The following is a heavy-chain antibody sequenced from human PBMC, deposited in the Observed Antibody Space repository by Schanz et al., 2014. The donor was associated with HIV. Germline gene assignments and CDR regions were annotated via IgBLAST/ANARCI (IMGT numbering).Heavy chain of an antibody. CDR2: ISYDGKYK. CDR1: GFTFNSYG. CDR3: AKDMGGVVPAAPFYYYGMDV. Sequence: QVQVVESGGGVVQPERSLRLSCAASGFTFNSYGMLWVRQAPGKGLEWVALISYDGKYKFYGDSVKGRFTISRDNSKNTLFLQMNSLRAEDTALYYCAKDMGGVVPAAPFYYYGMDVWGQGTTVTVSS. J-gene: IGHJ6*02. V-gene: IGHV3-30*18. D-gene: IGHD2-2*01.